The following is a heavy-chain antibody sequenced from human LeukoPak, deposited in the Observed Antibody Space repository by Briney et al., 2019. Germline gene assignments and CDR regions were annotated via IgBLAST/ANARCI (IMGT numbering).Heavy chain of an antibody. Sequence: GGSLRLSCAASGFTFSSYAMFWVRQAPGKGLEWVSGVSGSSGGTYYADSVKGRFAISRDDSKDTLYLQMNSLRAEDTAVYYCAKATSEFTSRCPDYWGQGTLVTVSS. J-gene: IGHJ4*02. D-gene: IGHD3-10*01. CDR3: AKATSEFTSRCPDY. CDR2: VSGSSGGT. V-gene: IGHV3-23*01. CDR1: GFTFSSYA.